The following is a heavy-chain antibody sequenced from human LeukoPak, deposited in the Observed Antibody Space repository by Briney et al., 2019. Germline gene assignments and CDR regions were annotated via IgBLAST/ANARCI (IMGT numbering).Heavy chain of an antibody. CDR1: GGSISSSSYY. Sequence: SETLSLTCTVSGGSISSSSYYWGWIRQPPGKGLEWIGSIYYSGSTYYNPSLKSRVTISVDTSKNQFSLKLSSVTAADTAVYYCARDRATYYYGMDVWGQGTTVTVSS. D-gene: IGHD2-15*01. J-gene: IGHJ6*02. CDR3: ARDRATYYYGMDV. CDR2: IYYSGST. V-gene: IGHV4-39*02.